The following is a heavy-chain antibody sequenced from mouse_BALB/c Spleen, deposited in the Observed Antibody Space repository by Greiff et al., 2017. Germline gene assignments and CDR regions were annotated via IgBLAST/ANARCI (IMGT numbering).Heavy chain of an antibody. Sequence: QVQLQQPGAELVKPGASVKLSCKASGYTFTSYWMHWVKQRPGQGLEWIGEINPSNGRTNYNEKFKSKATLTVDKSSSTAYMQLSSLTSEDSAVYYCARGYYENYYAMDYWGQGTSVTVSS. V-gene: IGHV1S81*02. J-gene: IGHJ4*01. CDR1: GYTFTSYW. CDR3: ARGYYENYYAMDY. D-gene: IGHD2-4*01. CDR2: INPSNGRT.